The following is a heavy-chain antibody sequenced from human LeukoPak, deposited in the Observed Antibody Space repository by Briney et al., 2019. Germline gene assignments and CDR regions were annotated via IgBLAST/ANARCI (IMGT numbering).Heavy chain of an antibody. Sequence: PSETLSLTCAVYGGSFSGYYWSWIRQPPGKGLEWIGEINHSGSTNYNPYLKSRVTISVDTSKNQFSLKLSSVTAADTAVYYCARAVRGRGYGLNYWGQGTLVTVSS. CDR2: INHSGST. D-gene: IGHD5-18*01. J-gene: IGHJ4*02. CDR3: ARAVRGRGYGLNY. V-gene: IGHV4-34*01. CDR1: GGSFSGYY.